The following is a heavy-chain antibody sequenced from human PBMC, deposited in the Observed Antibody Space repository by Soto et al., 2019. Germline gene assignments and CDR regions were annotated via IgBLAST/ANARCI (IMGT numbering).Heavy chain of an antibody. D-gene: IGHD4-4*01. V-gene: IGHV4-30-2*01. Sequence: QLQLQESGSGLVKPSQTLSLTCAVSGASISSGGYSWSWIRQPPGRGLEGIGYVFHSETTYYNPSLKSRVTMSVDSSKNQFSLKLTSVTAADTAVYYCARGGQQFLDYWGQGTLVTVSS. CDR3: ARGGQQFLDY. CDR2: VFHSETT. CDR1: GASISSGGYS. J-gene: IGHJ4*02.